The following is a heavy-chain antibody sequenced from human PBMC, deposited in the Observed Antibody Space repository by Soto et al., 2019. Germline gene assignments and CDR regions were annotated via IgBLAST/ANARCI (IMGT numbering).Heavy chain of an antibody. J-gene: IGHJ6*02. D-gene: IGHD1-26*01. Sequence: SETLSLTCTVSGGSMRTYYWGWIRQPAGKPLEWIGRIYPSGATNYNPSLKSRVTLSLDTSKNQFSLNLSSVTAADTAVYYCAREGASGFGMDVWGQGTTVTVSS. CDR2: IYPSGAT. CDR3: AREGASGFGMDV. V-gene: IGHV4-4*07. CDR1: GGSMRTYY.